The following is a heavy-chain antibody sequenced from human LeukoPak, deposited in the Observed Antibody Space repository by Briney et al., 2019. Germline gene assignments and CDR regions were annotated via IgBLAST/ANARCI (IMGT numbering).Heavy chain of an antibody. CDR2: ISSSGSTI. J-gene: IGHJ4*02. V-gene: IGHV3-48*03. D-gene: IGHD5-18*01. CDR3: ARDSGYSYGYGRYFDY. Sequence: GGSLRLSCAASGFTFSSYEMSWVRQAPGKGLEWVSYISSSGSTIYYADSVKGRFTISRDNAKNSLYLQMNSLRAEDTAVYYCARDSGYSYGYGRYFDYWGQGTLVTVSS. CDR1: GFTFSSYE.